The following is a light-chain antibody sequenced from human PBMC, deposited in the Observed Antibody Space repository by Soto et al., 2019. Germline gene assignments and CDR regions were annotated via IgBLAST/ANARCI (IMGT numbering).Light chain of an antibody. CDR2: LGS. V-gene: IGKV2-28*01. Sequence: DIVMTQSPLSLPVTPGEPASISCRSSQSLLHSNGYNYLDWYLQKPGQSPQPLIYLGSNRASGVPDRFSGSGSGTDFTLKISRVEAEDVGVYYCMQALQTSWTCSQGTKVEIK. CDR3: MQALQTSWT. CDR1: QSLLHSNGYNY. J-gene: IGKJ1*01.